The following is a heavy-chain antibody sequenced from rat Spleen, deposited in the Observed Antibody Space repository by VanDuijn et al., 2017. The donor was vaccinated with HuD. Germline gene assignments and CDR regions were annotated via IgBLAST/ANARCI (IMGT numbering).Heavy chain of an antibody. Sequence: EVKLVESGGGLVQPGRSLKLSCAASGFTFSNYYMAWVRQAPTKGLEWVAYISAGGDSTYCRDSVKGRFTISRDNAKSTLSLQMDSLRSEDTATYYCARRHYGYTDYFDYWGQGVMVTVSS. J-gene: IGHJ2*01. CDR1: GFTFSNYY. V-gene: IGHV5-25*01. D-gene: IGHD1-9*01. CDR2: ISAGGDST. CDR3: ARRHYGYTDYFDY.